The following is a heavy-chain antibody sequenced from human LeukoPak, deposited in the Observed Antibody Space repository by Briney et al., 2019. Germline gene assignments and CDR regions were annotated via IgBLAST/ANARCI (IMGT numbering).Heavy chain of an antibody. D-gene: IGHD6-13*01. J-gene: IGHJ5*02. CDR1: GGSLSGYY. CDR2: INHSGST. CDR3: ARGARSSSSWRLGNWFDP. Sequence: SETLSLTCAVYGGSLSGYYWSWIRQPPGKGLEWIGEINHSGSTNYNPSLKSRVTISVDTSKNQFSLKLSSVTAADTAVYYCARGARSSSSWRLGNWFDPWGQGTLVTVSS. V-gene: IGHV4-34*01.